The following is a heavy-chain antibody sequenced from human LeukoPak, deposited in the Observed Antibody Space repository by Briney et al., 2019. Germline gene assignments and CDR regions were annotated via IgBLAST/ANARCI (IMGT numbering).Heavy chain of an antibody. J-gene: IGHJ4*02. D-gene: IGHD3-9*01. CDR3: ARIPTYYDILTGYYHPSYFDY. CDR2: INHSGST. V-gene: IGHV4-34*01. CDR1: GGSFSGYY. Sequence: SETLSLTCAVYGGSFSGYYWSWIRQPPGKGLEWIGEINHSGSTNYNPSLKSRVTISVDTSKNQFPLKLSSVTAADTAVYYCARIPTYYDILTGYYHPSYFDYWGQGTLVTVSS.